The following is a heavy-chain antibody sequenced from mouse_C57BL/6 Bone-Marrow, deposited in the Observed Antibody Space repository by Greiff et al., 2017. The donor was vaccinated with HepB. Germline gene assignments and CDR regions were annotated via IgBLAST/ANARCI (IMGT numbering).Heavy chain of an antibody. CDR2: IYPGNSDT. CDR1: GYTFTSYW. Sequence: VQLKESGTVLARPGASVKMSCKTSGYTFTSYWMHWVNQRPGQGLEWIGAIYPGNSDTSYNQKFKGKAKLTAVTSASTAYMELSSLTKEDSAVYYCNIWYYYGSSWYFDVWGTGTTVTVSS. J-gene: IGHJ1*03. V-gene: IGHV1-5*01. D-gene: IGHD1-1*01. CDR3: NIWYYYGSSWYFDV.